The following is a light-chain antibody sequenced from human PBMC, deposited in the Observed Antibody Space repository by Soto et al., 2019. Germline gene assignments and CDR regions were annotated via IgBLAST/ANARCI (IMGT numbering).Light chain of an antibody. CDR3: SSYSSSGTLFV. V-gene: IGLV2-14*01. CDR2: EVT. Sequence: QSALTQPRSVSGSPGQSITVSCTGTSSDVGGHNYVSWFQQHPGQAPKLLIYEVTTRPSGVSTRFSGSKSGNTASLTISGLQAEDEADYHCSSYSSSGTLFVFGTGTKLTVL. J-gene: IGLJ1*01. CDR1: SSDVGGHNY.